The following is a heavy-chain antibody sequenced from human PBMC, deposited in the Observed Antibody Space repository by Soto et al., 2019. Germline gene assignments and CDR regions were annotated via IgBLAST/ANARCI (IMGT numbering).Heavy chain of an antibody. J-gene: IGHJ4*02. Sequence: SETLSLTCTVSGGSISSSSYYWGWIRQPPGKGLEWIGYIYYSGSTNYNPSLKSRVTISVDTSKNQFSLKLSSVTAADTAVYYCARTMVGARAGYFDYWGRGTLVTVSS. D-gene: IGHD1-26*01. CDR1: GGSISSSSYY. CDR3: ARTMVGARAGYFDY. V-gene: IGHV4-61*05. CDR2: IYYSGST.